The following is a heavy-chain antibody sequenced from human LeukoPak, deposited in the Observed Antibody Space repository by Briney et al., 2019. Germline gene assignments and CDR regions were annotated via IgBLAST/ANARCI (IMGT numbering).Heavy chain of an antibody. V-gene: IGHV4-59*11. CDR1: GGSISSHY. CDR3: ASRPISHSTFDY. Sequence: SETLSLTCTVSGGSISSHYWSWIRQPPGKGLEWIGYIYYSGSTNYNPSLKSRVTISVDTSKNQFSLKLSSVTAADTAVYYCASRPISHSTFDYWGQGTLVTVSS. D-gene: IGHD3-9*01. CDR2: IYYSGST. J-gene: IGHJ4*02.